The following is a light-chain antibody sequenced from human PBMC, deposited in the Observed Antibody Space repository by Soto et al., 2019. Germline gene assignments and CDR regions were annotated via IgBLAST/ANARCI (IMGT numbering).Light chain of an antibody. J-gene: IGKJ4*01. CDR1: QTISNY. CDR2: ASS. Sequence: DIQMTQSPSSLSASVGDRVTITCRASQTISNYLHWYQHKPGKAPKLLIHASSNLESGVPSRFSGRGSGTDFTLTIVSLQPEDFATYFCQQSFSVPPTFGGGTKVEIK. V-gene: IGKV1-39*01. CDR3: QQSFSVPPT.